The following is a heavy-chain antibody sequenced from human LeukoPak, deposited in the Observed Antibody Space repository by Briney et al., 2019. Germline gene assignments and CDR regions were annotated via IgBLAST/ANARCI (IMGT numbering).Heavy chain of an antibody. CDR3: AGTPGSSDYRGYQYWYFDL. V-gene: IGHV5-51*01. CDR2: IYPGHSDT. J-gene: IGHJ2*01. Sequence: GESLKISCKGSGYSFTSYWVAWVRQTPGKGLEWMGIIYPGHSDTRYSPSFQGQVTISADKSITTAYLQWSSLKASDTAIYYCAGTPGSSDYRGYQYWYFDLWGRGTLVTVSS. CDR1: GYSFTSYW. D-gene: IGHD5-12*01.